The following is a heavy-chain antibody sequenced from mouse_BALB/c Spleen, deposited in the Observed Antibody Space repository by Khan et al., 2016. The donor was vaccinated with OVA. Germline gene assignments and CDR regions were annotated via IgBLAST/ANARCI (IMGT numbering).Heavy chain of an antibody. CDR3: ARNREPDYFDY. J-gene: IGHJ2*01. CDR2: IWAGGST. CDR1: GFSLTRHG. V-gene: IGHV2-9*02. Sequence: VKVVESGPGLVAPSQSLSITCTVSGFSLTRHGIHWVRQPPGKGLEWLGIIWAGGSTNYNSALMSRLSITKDSSKSQVFLKMNSLQTDDTAIYYCARNREPDYFDYWGQGTTLTVSS.